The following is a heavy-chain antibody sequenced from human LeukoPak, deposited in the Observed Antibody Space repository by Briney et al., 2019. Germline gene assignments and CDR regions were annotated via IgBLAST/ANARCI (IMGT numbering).Heavy chain of an antibody. CDR3: AKEGRYYDSSGYYYRY. J-gene: IGHJ4*02. V-gene: IGHV3-7*01. CDR2: IKHDGSEK. Sequence: GGSLRLSCVVSGFNFSNYWMNWVRQAPGKGLEWVANIKHDGSEKYYVDSVKGRFSISRDNAKKSLYLQMNSLRAEDTAVYYCAKEGRYYDSSGYYYRYWGQGTLVTVSS. D-gene: IGHD3-22*01. CDR1: GFNFSNYW.